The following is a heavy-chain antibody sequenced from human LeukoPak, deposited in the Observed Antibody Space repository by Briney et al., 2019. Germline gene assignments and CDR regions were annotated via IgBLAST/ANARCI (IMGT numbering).Heavy chain of an antibody. CDR2: IRYDGSNK. CDR1: GFTFSSYG. V-gene: IGHV3-30*02. D-gene: IGHD3-3*01. CDR3: AKGGDGVVIHEYFSFDY. Sequence: GGSLRLSCAASGFTFSSYGMHWVRQAPGKGLEWVAFIRYDGSNKYYADSVKGRFTISRDNSKNTLYLQMNSLRAEDTAVYYCAKGGDGVVIHEYFSFDYWGQGTLVTVPS. J-gene: IGHJ4*02.